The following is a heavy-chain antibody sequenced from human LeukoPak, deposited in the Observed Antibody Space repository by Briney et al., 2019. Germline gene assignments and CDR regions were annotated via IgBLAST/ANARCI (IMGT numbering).Heavy chain of an antibody. CDR3: ARRDTSGWYYFDY. CDR2: TNQDGSEK. V-gene: IGHV3-7*01. D-gene: IGHD6-19*01. J-gene: IGHJ4*02. CDR1: GFTFSNYW. Sequence: GGSLRLSCAASGFTFSNYWMSWVHQAPGKGLEWVANTNQDGSEKYYVDSVKGRFTISRDNAKNSLYLQMNSLRAEDTAVYYCARRDTSGWYYFDYWGQGTLVTVSS.